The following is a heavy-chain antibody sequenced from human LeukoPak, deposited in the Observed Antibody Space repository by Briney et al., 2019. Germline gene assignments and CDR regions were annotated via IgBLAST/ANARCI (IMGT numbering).Heavy chain of an antibody. J-gene: IGHJ4*02. Sequence: SQTLSLTCAISGDSVSSTSAAWSWIRQSPSRGLEWLGRTYYRSKWYNDYAVSVKSRITINQDTSKNQFSLQLNSVTPEDSAVYYCARSTGWLNGHWGQGTLVTVSS. V-gene: IGHV6-1*01. D-gene: IGHD2-8*02. CDR1: GDSVSSTSAA. CDR3: ARSTGWLNGH. CDR2: TYYRSKWYN.